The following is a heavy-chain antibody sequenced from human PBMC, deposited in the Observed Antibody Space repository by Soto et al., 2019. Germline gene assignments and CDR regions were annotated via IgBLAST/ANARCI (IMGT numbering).Heavy chain of an antibody. CDR1: GGSISSGGYS. CDR2: IYHCGST. Sequence: QLQLQESGSGLVKPSQTLSLTCAVSGGSISSGGYSWSWIRQPPGKGLEWIGYIYHCGSTYYNPSLKSRVTISVDRSKNQFSLKLSSVTAADTAVYYCARVRITMVRGVIKPQYYFDYWGQGTLVTVSS. D-gene: IGHD3-10*01. J-gene: IGHJ4*02. V-gene: IGHV4-30-2*01. CDR3: ARVRITMVRGVIKPQYYFDY.